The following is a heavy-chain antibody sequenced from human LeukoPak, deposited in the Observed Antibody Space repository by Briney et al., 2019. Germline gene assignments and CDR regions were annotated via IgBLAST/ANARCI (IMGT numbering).Heavy chain of an antibody. V-gene: IGHV4-34*01. J-gene: IGHJ4*02. D-gene: IGHD2-2*01. CDR3: AREGCSSTSCYRLGY. Sequence: SETLSLTCAVYGGSFSGYYWSWIRQPPGKGLEWIGEINHSISTNYNPSLKSRVTISVDTSKTQFSLKLSSVTAADTAVYYCAREGCSSTSCYRLGYWGQGTLVTVSS. CDR2: INHSIST. CDR1: GGSFSGYY.